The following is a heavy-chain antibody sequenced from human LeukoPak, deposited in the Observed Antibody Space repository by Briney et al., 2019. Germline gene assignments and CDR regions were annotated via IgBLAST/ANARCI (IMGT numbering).Heavy chain of an antibody. D-gene: IGHD3-22*01. CDR2: IYYRGST. V-gene: IGHV4-59*01. Sequence: PGGSLRLSCAASGFTFSSYAMHWLRQPPGKGLEWIGYIYYRGSTNYNPSLKSRVTISVDTSKNQFSLKLSSVTAADTAVYYCARLSGYSSGHYYSDYWGQGTLVTVSS. J-gene: IGHJ4*02. CDR1: GFTFSSYA. CDR3: ARLSGYSSGHYYSDY.